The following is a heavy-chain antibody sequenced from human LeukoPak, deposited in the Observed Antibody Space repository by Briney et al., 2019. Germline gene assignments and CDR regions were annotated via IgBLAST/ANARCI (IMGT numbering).Heavy chain of an antibody. D-gene: IGHD3-22*01. J-gene: IGHJ3*02. CDR2: INPNSGGT. Sequence: ASVKVSCKASGYTFTGYYMHWVRQAPGQGLEWMGWINPNSGGTNYAQKFQGRVTMTRDTSISTAYMELSRLRSDDTAVYYCARTRTYYYDSSGYAFDIWGQGTMVTVSS. V-gene: IGHV1-2*02. CDR3: ARTRTYYYDSSGYAFDI. CDR1: GYTFTGYY.